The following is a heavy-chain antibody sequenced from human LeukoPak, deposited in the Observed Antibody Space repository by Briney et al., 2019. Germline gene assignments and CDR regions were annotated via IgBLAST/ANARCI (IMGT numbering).Heavy chain of an antibody. CDR3: ARQVHTTYYDMSGYMDV. CDR2: IIPIFGTA. V-gene: IGHV1-69*06. J-gene: IGHJ6*03. Sequence: ASVKVSCKASGGTFSSYAISWVRQAPGQGLEWMGGIIPIFGTANYAQKFQGRVTITADKSTSTAYMELSSLRSEDTAVYYCARQVHTTYYDMSGYMDVWGKGTTVTVSS. CDR1: GGTFSSYA. D-gene: IGHD3-9*01.